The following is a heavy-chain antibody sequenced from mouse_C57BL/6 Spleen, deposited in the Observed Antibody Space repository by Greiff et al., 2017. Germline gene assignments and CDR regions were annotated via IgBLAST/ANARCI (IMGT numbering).Heavy chain of an antibody. CDR3: TRSSHSMDY. Sequence: QVQLQQSGAELVKPGASVKLSCKASGYTFTSYWMQWVKQRPGQGLEWIGEIDPSDSYTNYNQKFKGKATLTVDTSSSTAYMQLRSLTSEDAAVYYCTRSSHSMDYWGQGTTRTVSS. V-gene: IGHV1-50*01. CDR2: IDPSDSYT. CDR1: GYTFTSYW. J-gene: IGHJ2*01. D-gene: IGHD2-3*01.